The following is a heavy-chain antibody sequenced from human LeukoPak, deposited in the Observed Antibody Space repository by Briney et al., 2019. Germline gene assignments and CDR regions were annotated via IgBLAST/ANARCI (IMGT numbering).Heavy chain of an antibody. CDR1: GGSISSYY. V-gene: IGHV4-59*01. J-gene: IGHJ6*03. CDR2: IYYSGST. Sequence: PSETLSLTCTVSGGSISSYYWSWIRQPPGKGLEWIGYIYYSGSTNYNPSLKSRVTISVDTSKNQFSLKLSSVTAADTAVYYCATGEGDSSSSGYYYYYMDVWGKGTTVTVSS. D-gene: IGHD6-6*01. CDR3: ATGEGDSSSSGYYYYYMDV.